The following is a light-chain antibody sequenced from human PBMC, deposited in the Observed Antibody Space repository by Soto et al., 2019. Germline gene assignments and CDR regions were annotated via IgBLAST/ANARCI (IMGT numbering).Light chain of an antibody. CDR3: RQTYSTLT. J-gene: IGKJ3*01. Sequence: DIQMTQSPSSLSASVGDRVTITCRASQSISSYLNWYQQKPGKAPKLLIYAASSLQSGVPSRFSGSGSGTDFTLTISRLQPEDFATYYCRQTYSTLTFGPGTKVDIK. CDR1: QSISSY. CDR2: AAS. V-gene: IGKV1-39*01.